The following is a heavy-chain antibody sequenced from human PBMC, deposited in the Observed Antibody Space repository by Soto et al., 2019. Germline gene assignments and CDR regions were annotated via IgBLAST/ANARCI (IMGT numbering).Heavy chain of an antibody. CDR2: IKSKSDDGTT. Sequence: GSLRLSCAASGFTFNKAWMNWVRQAPGKGLEWVGRIKSKSDDGTTDHAAPVKGGFTISRDDSQNMLYLQMNSLKTEDTVVYYCVTVPPPGEGPIPYWGQGTLVTVSS. CDR3: VTVPPPGEGPIPY. D-gene: IGHD2-21*01. V-gene: IGHV3-15*07. J-gene: IGHJ4*02. CDR1: GFTFNKAW.